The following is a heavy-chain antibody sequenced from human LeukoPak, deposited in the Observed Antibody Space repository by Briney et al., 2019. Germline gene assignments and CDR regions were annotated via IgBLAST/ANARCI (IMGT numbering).Heavy chain of an antibody. D-gene: IGHD6-13*01. V-gene: IGHV4-59*01. CDR1: GAPISSFY. Sequence: SETLSLTCTVSGAPISSFYWSWIRQPPGKGLEWVGYIYYSGSTNYNPSLKSRVTISVDTSKNQFSLKLNSVTAADTAVYYCARTIAAIGRSFDYWGQGTLVTVSS. J-gene: IGHJ4*02. CDR2: IYYSGST. CDR3: ARTIAAIGRSFDY.